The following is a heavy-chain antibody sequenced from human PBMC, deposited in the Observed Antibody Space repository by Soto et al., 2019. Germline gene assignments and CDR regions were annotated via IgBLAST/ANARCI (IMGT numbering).Heavy chain of an antibody. CDR2: ISAYNGNT. Sequence: QVQLVQSGAEVKKPGASVKVSCKASGYTFTSYGISWLRQAPGQGLEWMGWISAYNGNTNYAQKLQGRVTMTTDTSTSTAYMELRSLRSDDTAVYYCARDIPNGYSYESTFDYWGQGTLVTVSS. CDR3: ARDIPNGYSYESTFDY. D-gene: IGHD5-18*01. V-gene: IGHV1-18*01. CDR1: GYTFTSYG. J-gene: IGHJ4*02.